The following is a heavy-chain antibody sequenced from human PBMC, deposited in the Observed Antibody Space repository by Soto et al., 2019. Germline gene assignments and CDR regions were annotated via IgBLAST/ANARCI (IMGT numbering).Heavy chain of an antibody. CDR3: ATGFEYGVPFDY. Sequence: GESLKISCAASGFTFSSYAMGWVRQAPGKGLEWVSSISDGGGTIHYAGSVRGRFTISRDNSKNTLYVQMNSLRVEDTAVYYCATGFEYGVPFDYWGLGTLVTVSS. D-gene: IGHD2-8*01. V-gene: IGHV3-23*01. CDR1: GFTFSSYA. CDR2: ISDGGGTI. J-gene: IGHJ4*02.